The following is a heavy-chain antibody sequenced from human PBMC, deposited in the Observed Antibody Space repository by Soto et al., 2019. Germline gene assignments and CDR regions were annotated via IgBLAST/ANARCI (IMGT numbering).Heavy chain of an antibody. V-gene: IGHV3-33*01. CDR2: IWSDGSNQ. CDR3: AREVNYNRGGNYFGY. CDR1: GFTFSSYG. J-gene: IGHJ4*02. D-gene: IGHD3-10*01. Sequence: QVRLMESGGGVVQPGTSLRLSCVGSGFTFSSYGMHWVRQAPGKGLEWVAVIWSDGSNQYYGDSVKGRFTISRDNSKNTLYLQMDSLRVEYTAVYYCAREVNYNRGGNYFGYWGQGTLVTVSS.